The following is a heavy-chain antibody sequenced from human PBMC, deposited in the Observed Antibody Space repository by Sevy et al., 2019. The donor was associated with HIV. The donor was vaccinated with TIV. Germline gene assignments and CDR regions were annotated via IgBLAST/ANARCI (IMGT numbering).Heavy chain of an antibody. V-gene: IGHV1-2*07. Sequence: ASVKVSCKAYGYTFSDYDMHWVRQAPGQGLEWMGWINPNRGGTNYAHKFQGRVTMTRDTSISTAYMELSSLRSDDTAIYYCARGMSAYLLANGMDVWGQGTTVTVSS. CDR2: INPNRGGT. D-gene: IGHD3-3*01. CDR1: GYTFSDYD. CDR3: ARGMSAYLLANGMDV. J-gene: IGHJ6*02.